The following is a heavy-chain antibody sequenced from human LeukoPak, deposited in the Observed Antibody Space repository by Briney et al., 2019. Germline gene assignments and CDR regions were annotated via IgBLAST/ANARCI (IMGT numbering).Heavy chain of an antibody. CDR3: ARSGDGYNFLDY. CDR2: ISAYNGIT. J-gene: IGHJ4*02. V-gene: IGHV1-18*01. Sequence: ASVKVSCKASGYTFTSYVISWVRQAPGQGLEWMGWISAYNGITNYSQKLQGRVTMTTDTSTSTAYTELRSLRSDDAAVYYCARSGDGYNFLDYWGQGTLVTVSS. CDR1: GYTFTSYV. D-gene: IGHD5-24*01.